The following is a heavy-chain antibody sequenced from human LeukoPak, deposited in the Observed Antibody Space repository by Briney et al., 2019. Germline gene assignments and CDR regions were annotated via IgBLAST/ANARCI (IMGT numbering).Heavy chain of an antibody. CDR1: GGSISSDSYY. V-gene: IGHV4-39*01. CDR2: IYSGGTT. Sequence: PSETLSLTCAVSGGSISSDSYYWGWIRQPPGKGLEWIGSIYSGGTTYYNPSLKSRVTISVDTSKNQFSLKLTSVTAADAAAYYCARHSRNWSGGYCYIYYWGQGTLVTVSS. D-gene: IGHD2-15*01. CDR3: ARHSRNWSGGYCYIYY. J-gene: IGHJ4*02.